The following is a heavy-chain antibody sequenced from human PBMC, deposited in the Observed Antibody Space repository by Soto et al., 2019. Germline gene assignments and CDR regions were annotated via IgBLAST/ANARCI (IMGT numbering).Heavy chain of an antibody. V-gene: IGHV3-11*01. CDR3: ARGDYDILTGYYYYGMDV. Sequence: PWGSLRLSCAASGFTLSDYYLNWIRPAPRKGLEWVSYISSSAGTIYYADSVKGRFTISRDNAQNSLYLQMNSLRAEDTAVYYCARGDYDILTGYYYYGMDVWGQGTTVTVSS. CDR2: ISSSAGTI. CDR1: GFTLSDYY. D-gene: IGHD3-9*01. J-gene: IGHJ6*02.